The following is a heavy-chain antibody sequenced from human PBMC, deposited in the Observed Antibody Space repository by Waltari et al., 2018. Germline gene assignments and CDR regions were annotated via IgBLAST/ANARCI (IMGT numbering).Heavy chain of an antibody. Sequence: QVQLQESGPGLVKPSETLSLTCNVSGYSISSGYYRAWVRQPPGKGLEWIGNVHHSGTTYSNPSLKSRVFMSVDTSHNQFSLSLSSVTAADTALFFCARQPVRGNSYGYHFDYWGQGILVTVSS. D-gene: IGHD5-18*01. J-gene: IGHJ4*02. V-gene: IGHV4-38-2*02. CDR3: ARQPVRGNSYGYHFDY. CDR1: GYSISSGYY. CDR2: VHHSGTT.